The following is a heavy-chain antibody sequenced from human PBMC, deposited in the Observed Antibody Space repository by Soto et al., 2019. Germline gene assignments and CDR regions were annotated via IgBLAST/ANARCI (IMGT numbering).Heavy chain of an antibody. J-gene: IGHJ6*02. D-gene: IGHD3-22*01. CDR1: GGTFSSYA. V-gene: IGHV1-69*01. CDR3: ARGTYYYDSSGYHNYYYYGMDV. Sequence: QVQLVQSGAEVKKPGSSVKVSCKASGGTFSSYAISWVRQAPGQGLEWMGGIIPIFGTANYAQKFQGRVTITADESTSTGDMELSSLRSEDTAVYYCARGTYYYDSSGYHNYYYYGMDVWGQGTTVTVSS. CDR2: IIPIFGTA.